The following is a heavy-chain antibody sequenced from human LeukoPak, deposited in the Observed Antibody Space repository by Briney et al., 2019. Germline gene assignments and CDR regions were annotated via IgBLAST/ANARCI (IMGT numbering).Heavy chain of an antibody. J-gene: IGHJ4*02. V-gene: IGHV4-34*01. CDR2: INHSGST. D-gene: IGHD5-12*01. CDR1: GGSFSGYY. Sequence: SETLSLTCAVYGGSFSGYYWSWIRHPPGKGLEWIGEINHSGSTNYNPSLKSRVTISVDTSKNQFSLKLSSVTAADTAVYYCARGGYSGYVRQQLVLDYWGKGTLVTVSS. CDR3: ARGGYSGYVRQQLVLDY.